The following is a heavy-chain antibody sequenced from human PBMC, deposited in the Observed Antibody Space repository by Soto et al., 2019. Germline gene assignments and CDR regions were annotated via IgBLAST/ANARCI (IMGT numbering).Heavy chain of an antibody. CDR1: GGSISSGDYY. Sequence: QVQLQESGPGLVKPSQTLSLTCTVSGGSISSGDYYWSWIRQPPGKGLEWIGYVFYSGTTYYNPSLKXRXTXSXXAAKTQFSLKLSSVPAADTAVYYCARAVRGSHDDYWAQGTLVTVSS. CDR2: VFYSGTT. J-gene: IGHJ4*02. CDR3: ARAVRGSHDDY. D-gene: IGHD3-10*01. V-gene: IGHV4-30-4*01.